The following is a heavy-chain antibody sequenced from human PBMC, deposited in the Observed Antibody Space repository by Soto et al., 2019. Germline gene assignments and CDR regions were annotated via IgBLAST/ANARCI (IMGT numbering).Heavy chain of an antibody. Sequence: QVQLVESGGGVVQPGRSLRLSCAASGFTFSNYYTHWVRQAPGKGLEWLAAVWYDGSRKYSGDSVKGRFTISRDNSKNPLSLQMNSLRAEDTAVYYCAKSYCSGGSCYLDYWGQGTLVTASS. CDR3: AKSYCSGGSCYLDY. CDR1: GFTFSNYY. J-gene: IGHJ4*02. V-gene: IGHV3-33*06. D-gene: IGHD2-15*01. CDR2: VWYDGSRK.